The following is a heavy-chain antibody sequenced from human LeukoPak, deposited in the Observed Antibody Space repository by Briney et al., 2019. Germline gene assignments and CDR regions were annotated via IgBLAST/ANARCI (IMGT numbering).Heavy chain of an antibody. V-gene: IGHV1-18*01. D-gene: IGHD3-10*01. Sequence: ASVKVSCKASGYTFTSYRISWARQAPGQGLEWMGWISAYNGNTNYAQKLQGRVTMTTDTSTSTAYMELRSLRSDDTAVYYCARDLDGSGSYYYWGQGTLVTVSS. CDR1: GYTFTSYR. CDR3: ARDLDGSGSYYY. CDR2: ISAYNGNT. J-gene: IGHJ4*02.